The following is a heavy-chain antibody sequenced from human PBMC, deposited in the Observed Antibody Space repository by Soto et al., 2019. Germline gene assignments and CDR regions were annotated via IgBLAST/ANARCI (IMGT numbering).Heavy chain of an antibody. CDR3: VRGIDSSFDY. Sequence: SQTLSLTCAISGDSVSSNRASWNLVRQSPSRGLGWLGRTYYRSKWSNDYALSVNSRITINPDTSKNQFSLQLNSVTPEDTAVYYCVRGIDSSFDYWGQGALVTISS. V-gene: IGHV6-1*01. CDR1: GDSVSSNRAS. J-gene: IGHJ4*02. CDR2: TYYRSKWSN. D-gene: IGHD6-13*01.